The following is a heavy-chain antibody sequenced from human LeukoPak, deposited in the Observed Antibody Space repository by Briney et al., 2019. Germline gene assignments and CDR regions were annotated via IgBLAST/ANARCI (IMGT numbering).Heavy chain of an antibody. J-gene: IGHJ4*02. CDR2: ISYDGSNK. Sequence: PGGSLRLSCAASGFTFSSYGMHWVRQAPGKGLEWVAVISYDGSNKYYADSVKGRFTISRDNSKNTLYLQMNSLRVEDTAVYYCARTYSRESGYDFVFHYWGQGTRVTVSS. D-gene: IGHD5-12*01. V-gene: IGHV3-30*03. CDR1: GFTFSSYG. CDR3: ARTYSRESGYDFVFHY.